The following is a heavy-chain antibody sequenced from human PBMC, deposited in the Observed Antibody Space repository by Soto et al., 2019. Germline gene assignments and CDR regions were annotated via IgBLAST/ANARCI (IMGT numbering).Heavy chain of an antibody. Sequence: ASVKVSCKASGYTFTGYYMHWVRQAPGQGLEWMGWINPNSGGTNYAQKFQGWVTMTRDTSISTAYMELNSLRAEDTAVYYCARGQRYCSSTNCYGYWFDPWGQGTMVTVSS. J-gene: IGHJ5*02. CDR1: GYTFTGYY. D-gene: IGHD2-2*01. CDR2: INPNSGGT. V-gene: IGHV1-2*04. CDR3: ARGQRYCSSTNCYGYWFDP.